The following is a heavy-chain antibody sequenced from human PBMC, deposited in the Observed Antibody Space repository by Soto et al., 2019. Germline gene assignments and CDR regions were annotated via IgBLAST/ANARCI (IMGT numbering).Heavy chain of an antibody. CDR2: IDPTDSYT. Sequence: GESLKISCQASGYSFTTYWISWVRQMPGKGLECMGRIDPTDSYTDYGPSLQGQVTISVDKSISTAYLQWSSLKATDTAMYYCARHAYDFWSGHPNPRYYYGMDVWGQGTTVTVSS. CDR1: GYSFTTYW. D-gene: IGHD3-3*01. V-gene: IGHV5-10-1*04. CDR3: ARHAYDFWSGHPNPRYYYGMDV. J-gene: IGHJ6*02.